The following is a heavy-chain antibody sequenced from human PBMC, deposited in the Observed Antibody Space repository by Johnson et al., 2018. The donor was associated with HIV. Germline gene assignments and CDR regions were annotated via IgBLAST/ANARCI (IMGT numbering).Heavy chain of an antibody. J-gene: IGHJ3*02. V-gene: IGHV3-11*04. CDR2: ISSSGSTI. CDR1: GFTFSDYF. D-gene: IGHD6-13*01. Sequence: QVQLVESGGGLVKPGGSLRLSCAGSGFTFSDYFMSYIRQAPGKGLEWISYISSSGSTIYYADSVKGRFTISRDNAKNSVYLQMNSLRAEDTAVYYCARSEYSSSWSNAFDIWGQGTMVTVSS. CDR3: ARSEYSSSWSNAFDI.